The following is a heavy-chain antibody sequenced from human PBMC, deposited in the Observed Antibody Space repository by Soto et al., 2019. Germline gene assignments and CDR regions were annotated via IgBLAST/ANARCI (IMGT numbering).Heavy chain of an antibody. V-gene: IGHV3-7*03. Sequence: LRLSCAASGFTVSSYWMSWVRQAPGKGLEWVANIKQDGSEKYYVDSVEGRFTISRDNAKNSLYLQMNSLRAEDTAVYYCARDHGRYFDWFSIWGQGTMVTVSS. CDR1: GFTVSSYW. CDR3: ARDHGRYFDWFSI. CDR2: IKQDGSEK. D-gene: IGHD3-9*01. J-gene: IGHJ3*02.